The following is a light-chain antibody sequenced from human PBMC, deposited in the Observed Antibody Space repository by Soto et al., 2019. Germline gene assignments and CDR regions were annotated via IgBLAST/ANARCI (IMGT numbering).Light chain of an antibody. CDR2: WAS. CDR1: QNVLYSSNNKNY. J-gene: IGKJ1*01. V-gene: IGKV4-1*01. Sequence: DIVMTQSPDSLAVSLGERATINYKSSQNVLYSSNNKNYLAWYQQKPGQPPKLLIYWASTRESGVPDRFSGSGSGTDFTLTISSLQAEDVAVYYCQQYYSTPQTFGQGTKVEIK. CDR3: QQYYSTPQT.